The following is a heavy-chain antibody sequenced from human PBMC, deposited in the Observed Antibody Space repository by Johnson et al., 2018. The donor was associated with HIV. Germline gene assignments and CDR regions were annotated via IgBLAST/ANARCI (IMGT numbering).Heavy chain of an antibody. D-gene: IGHD3-22*01. CDR1: GFTFSTYW. CDR2: IKQEGSEK. V-gene: IGHV3-7*05. J-gene: IGHJ3*01. Sequence: VQLVESGGGVVQPGRSLRLSCAASGFTFSTYWMSWVRQAPGKGLEWVANIKQEGSEKYYVDSVKGRFTISRDNSRSSVYLHMINLRADDTALYYCAREISRYYYDYAAFDLWGQGTTVTVS. CDR3: AREISRYYYDYAAFDL.